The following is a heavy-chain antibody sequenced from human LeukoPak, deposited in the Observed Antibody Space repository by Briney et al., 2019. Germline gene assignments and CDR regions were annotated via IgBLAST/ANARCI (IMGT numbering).Heavy chain of an antibody. V-gene: IGHV1-2*02. Sequence: ASVKVSCKASGYTFTGYYMHWVRQAPGQGLEWMGWINPNSSGTNYAQKFQGRVTMTRDTSISTAYMELSRLRSDDTAVYYCARVRTRRDAFDIWGQGTMVTVSS. CDR1: GYTFTGYY. CDR2: INPNSSGT. J-gene: IGHJ3*02. CDR3: ARVRTRRDAFDI.